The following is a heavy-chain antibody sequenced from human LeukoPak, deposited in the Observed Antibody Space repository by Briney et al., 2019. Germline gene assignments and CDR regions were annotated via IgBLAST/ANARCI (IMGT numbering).Heavy chain of an antibody. J-gene: IGHJ4*02. CDR3: ARKQYSSSWSQENSFDY. Sequence: PGGSLRLSCAASGFTFSSYSMNWVRQAPGKGLEWVSFISSGSSFIYYADSVKGRFSISRDNAKNSLHLQMNSLRAEDTAVYYCARKQYSSSWSQENSFDYRGQGTLVTVSS. D-gene: IGHD6-13*01. CDR2: ISSGSSFI. CDR1: GFTFSSYS. V-gene: IGHV3-21*06.